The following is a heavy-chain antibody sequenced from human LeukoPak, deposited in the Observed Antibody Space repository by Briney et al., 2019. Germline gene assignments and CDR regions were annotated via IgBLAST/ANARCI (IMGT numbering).Heavy chain of an antibody. CDR3: ARVGDSSGYSVLDS. V-gene: IGHV4-59*01. D-gene: IGHD3-22*01. J-gene: IGHJ4*02. CDR2: IYYSGSA. CDR1: GGSISGYY. Sequence: SETLSLTCTVSGGSISGYYWSWLRRPPGKGREWFGHIYYSGSADYNASLKSRATMFVDTSKNEFSLTLRSVTAADTAVYYCARVGDSSGYSVLDSWGQGTLVTVSS.